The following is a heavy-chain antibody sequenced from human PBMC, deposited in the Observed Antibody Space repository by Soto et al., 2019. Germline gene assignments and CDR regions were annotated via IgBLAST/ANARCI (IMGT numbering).Heavy chain of an antibody. V-gene: IGHV4-59*01. CDR3: ARDLGPYYDFWSGSLFWFDP. D-gene: IGHD3-3*01. J-gene: IGHJ5*02. CDR1: GGSISSYY. Sequence: ETLSLTCTVSGGSISSYYWSWIRQPPGKGLEWIGYIYYSGSTNYNPSLKSRVTISVDTSKNQFSLKLSSVTAADTAVYYCARDLGPYYDFWSGSLFWFDPWGQGTLVTVSS. CDR2: IYYSGST.